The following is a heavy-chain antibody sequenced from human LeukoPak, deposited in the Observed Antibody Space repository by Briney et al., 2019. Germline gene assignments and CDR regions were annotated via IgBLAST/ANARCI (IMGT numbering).Heavy chain of an antibody. D-gene: IGHD3-16*01. Sequence: ASVKVSCKASGYTFTSYDINWVRQATGQGLEWMGWMNPNSGNTGYAQKFQGRVTMTRNTSISTAYMELSSLRSEDTAVYYCARARIMITFGKVSAAHIDYWGQGTLVTVSS. J-gene: IGHJ4*02. V-gene: IGHV1-8*01. CDR1: GYTFTSYD. CDR3: ARARIMITFGKVSAAHIDY. CDR2: MNPNSGNT.